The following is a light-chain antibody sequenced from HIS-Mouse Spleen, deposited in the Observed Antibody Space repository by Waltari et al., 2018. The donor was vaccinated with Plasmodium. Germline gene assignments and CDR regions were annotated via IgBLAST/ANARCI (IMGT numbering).Light chain of an antibody. V-gene: IGLV2-8*01. CDR1: SSDVGGYNY. CDR3: SSYAGSNNLV. Sequence: QSALTQPPSASGSPGQSVTISCTGTSSDVGGYNYVSWYQQHPGQAPNLMIYEVRKLPTGVPDRFSGSKSGNTAALTVSGLQAEDEADYYCSSYAGSNNLVFGGGTKLTVL. CDR2: EVR. J-gene: IGLJ2*01.